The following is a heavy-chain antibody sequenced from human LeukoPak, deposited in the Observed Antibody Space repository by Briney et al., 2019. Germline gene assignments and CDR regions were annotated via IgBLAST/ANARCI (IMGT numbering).Heavy chain of an antibody. D-gene: IGHD4-23*01. Sequence: GGSLRRYCATSGFTFRSFGMHWVRQAPGKGLEWVSFIRSDGRATDYADSVKGRLTISRDNSRNTLYVQMNSLRDEDTAIYYCAKDRDGGNFYFDYWGQGILVTVSS. CDR1: GFTFRSFG. CDR2: IRSDGRAT. V-gene: IGHV3-30*02. CDR3: AKDRDGGNFYFDY. J-gene: IGHJ4*02.